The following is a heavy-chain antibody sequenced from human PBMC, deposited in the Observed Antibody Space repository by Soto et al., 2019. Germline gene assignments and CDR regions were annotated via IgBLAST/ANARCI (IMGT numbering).Heavy chain of an antibody. CDR3: ARGAESPPRAIWRKDYYYYGMDV. J-gene: IGHJ6*02. CDR2: IYHSGST. V-gene: IGHV4-30-2*01. CDR1: GGSISSGGYS. Sequence: SETLSLTCAVSGGSISSGGYSWSWIRQPPGKGLEWIGYIYHSGSTYYNPSLKSRVTISVDRSKNQFSLKLSSVTAADTAVYYCARGAESPPRAIWRKDYYYYGMDVWGQGTTVTVSS. D-gene: IGHD3-3*01.